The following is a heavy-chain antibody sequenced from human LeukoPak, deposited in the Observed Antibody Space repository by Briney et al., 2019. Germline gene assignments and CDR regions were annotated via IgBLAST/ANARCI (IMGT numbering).Heavy chain of an antibody. CDR3: AKATGTGAFDI. Sequence: GGSLRLPCGASRFTFRNYAMSWVRQAPGKGLEWVSGISGSGGTTYYGDSVKGRFTISRDNSKSTLFLQMNGLRSEDTAVYYCAKATGTGAFDIWGQGTTVTVSS. D-gene: IGHD1-7*01. CDR2: ISGSGGTT. J-gene: IGHJ3*02. CDR1: RFTFRNYA. V-gene: IGHV3-23*01.